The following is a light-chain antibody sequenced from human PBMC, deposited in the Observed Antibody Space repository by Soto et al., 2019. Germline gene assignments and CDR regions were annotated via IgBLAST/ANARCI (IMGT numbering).Light chain of an antibody. V-gene: IGKV1-27*01. J-gene: IGKJ1*01. Sequence: DIQMTQSPSSLSAFVGDRVTITCRASQGISSYLVWYQQKPGRVPKLLIYAASTLQSGVPSRFSGSGSGTDFTLTISSLQPEDVSTYYCQRFNSDPPTFGQGTKVDIK. CDR1: QGISSY. CDR2: AAS. CDR3: QRFNSDPPT.